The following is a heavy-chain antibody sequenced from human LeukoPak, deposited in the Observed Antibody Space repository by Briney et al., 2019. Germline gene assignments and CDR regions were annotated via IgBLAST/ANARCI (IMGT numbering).Heavy chain of an antibody. J-gene: IGHJ4*02. CDR1: GFTLSSYA. Sequence: GGSLRLSCAASGFTLSSYAMSWVRQAPGKGLEWVSAISGSGGSTYYADSVKGRFTISRDNAKNSLYLQMNSLRAEDTAVYYCARAEVDTAMVTWFDYWGQGTLVTVSS. V-gene: IGHV3-23*01. CDR2: ISGSGGST. CDR3: ARAEVDTAMVTWFDY. D-gene: IGHD5-18*01.